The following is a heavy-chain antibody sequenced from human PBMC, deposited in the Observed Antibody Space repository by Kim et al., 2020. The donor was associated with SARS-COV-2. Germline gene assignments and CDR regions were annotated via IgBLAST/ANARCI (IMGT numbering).Heavy chain of an antibody. CDR2: IYYGDTDA. V-gene: IGHV5-51*01. Sequence: GESLKISCAASGDTFPTHWIAWVRQLPGKGLECMGLIYYGDTDATYSPAFEGQITISASRSANAAYLQWDSLKASDTGIYYCARSARLDEYYFDYWGQGTLVTVSS. CDR1: GDTFPTHW. CDR3: ARSARLDEYYFDY. D-gene: IGHD3-10*01. J-gene: IGHJ4*02.